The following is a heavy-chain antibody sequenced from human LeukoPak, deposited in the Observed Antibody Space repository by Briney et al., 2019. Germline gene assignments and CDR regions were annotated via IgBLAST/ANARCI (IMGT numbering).Heavy chain of an antibody. CDR2: IYYTGST. J-gene: IGHJ6*02. Sequence: SETLSLTCTVSGDSISSYHWSWIRQPPGKGLVWRGHIYYTGSTNYNPSLKSRVTISLDTSKNQFSLKLSSVTAADTAVYYCTRSLGVVIHGGMDVWGQGTTVTVSS. V-gene: IGHV4-59*01. D-gene: IGHD3-3*01. CDR1: GDSISSYH. CDR3: TRSLGVVIHGGMDV.